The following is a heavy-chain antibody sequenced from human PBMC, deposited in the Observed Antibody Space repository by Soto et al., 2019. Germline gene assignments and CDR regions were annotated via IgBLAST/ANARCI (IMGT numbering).Heavy chain of an antibody. Sequence: PSETLSLTCTVSGGSFSSYYWSWIRQPPGKGLEWIGYIYCSGSTNYNPSLKSRVTISVDTSKNQFSLKLSSVTAADTAVYYCARGNYYDSSGYYDYWGQGTLVTVSS. D-gene: IGHD3-22*01. CDR2: IYCSGST. CDR3: ARGNYYDSSGYYDY. V-gene: IGHV4-59*01. CDR1: GGSFSSYY. J-gene: IGHJ4*02.